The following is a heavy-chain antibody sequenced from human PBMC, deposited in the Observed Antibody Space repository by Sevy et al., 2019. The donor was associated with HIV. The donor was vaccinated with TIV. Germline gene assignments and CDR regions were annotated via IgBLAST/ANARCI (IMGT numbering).Heavy chain of an antibody. V-gene: IGHV4-59*01. CDR2: LYYRGRT. D-gene: IGHD6-6*01. CDR3: ARHSIAPRSWYFDL. CDR1: GGSISSYY. Sequence: SETLSLTCIVSGGSISSYYWSWIRQPPGKGLEWIGYLYYRGRTNYNPSLKSRVTISVDTSRNQFSLKLNSVTAADSAVYYCARHSIAPRSWYFDLWGRGTLVTSPQ. J-gene: IGHJ2*01.